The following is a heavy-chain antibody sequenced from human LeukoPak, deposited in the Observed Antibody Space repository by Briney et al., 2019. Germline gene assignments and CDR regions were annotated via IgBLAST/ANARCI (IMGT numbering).Heavy chain of an antibody. CDR1: GYTFTGYY. CDR3: ARGRGSSYDY. CDR2: TNPNSGGT. Sequence: ASVKVSCKASGYTFTGYYTHWVRQAPGQGLEWMGRTNPNSGGTNYAQKFQGRVTMTRDTSISTAYMELSRLRSDDTAVYYCARGRGSSYDYWGQGTLVTVSS. D-gene: IGHD1-26*01. V-gene: IGHV1-2*06. J-gene: IGHJ4*02.